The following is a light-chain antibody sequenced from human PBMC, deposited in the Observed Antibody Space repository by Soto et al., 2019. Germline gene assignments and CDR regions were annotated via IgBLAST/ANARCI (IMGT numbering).Light chain of an antibody. CDR3: QQYNNWPRT. CDR2: GAS. J-gene: IGKJ3*01. Sequence: EIVLTQSPGTLSFSPGERATLSCRASQSVSSSYLAWYQQKPGQAPRLLIYGASTRATGIPARFSGSGSGTEFTLTISSLQSEDFAVYHCQQYNNWPRTFGPGTKVDIK. V-gene: IGKV3-15*01. CDR1: QSVSSSY.